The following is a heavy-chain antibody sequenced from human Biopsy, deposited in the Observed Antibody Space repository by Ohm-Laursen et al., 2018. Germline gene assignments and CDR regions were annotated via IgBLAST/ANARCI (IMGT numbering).Heavy chain of an antibody. CDR2: ISGSGGNT. J-gene: IGHJ4*02. CDR3: AKGGYCTTSSCYMDLDY. V-gene: IGHV3-23*01. D-gene: IGHD2-2*02. CDR1: GFTFSDYD. Sequence: SLRLSCAASGFTFSDYDMNWVRQAPGKGLEWVSTISGSGGNTYYADSVRGRFTVSRDGSKSTLYLQMRSLSAEDTAFYYCAKGGYCTTSSCYMDLDYWGQGTLVTVSS.